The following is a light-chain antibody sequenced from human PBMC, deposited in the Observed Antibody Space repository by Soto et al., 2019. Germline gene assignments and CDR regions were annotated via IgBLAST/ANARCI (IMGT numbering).Light chain of an antibody. Sequence: DIQMTQSPASLSASVGNRAIMTCRASQAIARYLNWYQHKPGKASKLLIYDDSSLERGVPSRFSGSGSGTVFTFTISSLQPEDFATYYCQQTADLPRYTFGQGTKLEMK. CDR1: QAIARY. CDR2: DDS. V-gene: IGKV1-33*01. J-gene: IGKJ2*01. CDR3: QQTADLPRYT.